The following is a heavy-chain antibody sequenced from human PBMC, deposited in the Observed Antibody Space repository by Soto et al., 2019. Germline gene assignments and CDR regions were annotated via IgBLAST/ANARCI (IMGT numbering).Heavy chain of an antibody. CDR3: AREPKMATMSFDY. J-gene: IGHJ4*02. Sequence: GSLRLSCTVSGFTFSRYSMNWARQAPGKWLEWVSYISGSSSTISYADSVKGRFTISRDNAKNSLFLEMNSLRAEDTAVYYCAREPKMATMSFDYWGQGTLVNVS. D-gene: IGHD5-12*01. CDR1: GFTFSRYS. V-gene: IGHV3-48*01. CDR2: ISGSSSTI.